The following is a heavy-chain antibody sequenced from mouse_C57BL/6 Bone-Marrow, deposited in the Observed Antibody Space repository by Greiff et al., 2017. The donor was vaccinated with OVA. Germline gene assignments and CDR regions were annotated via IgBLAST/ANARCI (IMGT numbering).Heavy chain of an antibody. CDR2: IHPNSGST. CDR1: GYTFTSYW. Sequence: QVQLQQPGAELVKPGASVKLSCKASGYTFTSYWMHWVKQRPGQGLEWIGMIHPNSGSTNYNEKFKSKATLTVDKSSSTAYMQLSSLTSEDSADYYGVTDQYYAMDYWGQGTSVTVSA. V-gene: IGHV1-64*01. CDR3: VTDQYYAMDY. J-gene: IGHJ4*01.